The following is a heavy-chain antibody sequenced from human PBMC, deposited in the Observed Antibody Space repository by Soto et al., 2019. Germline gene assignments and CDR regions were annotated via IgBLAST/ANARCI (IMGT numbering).Heavy chain of an antibody. CDR1: GYTFTDYA. Sequence: QVPLVQSGVEVKKPGASVKVSCKASGYTFTDYAITWVRQAPGRGLEWMGWVNTYNGNPNYAQIFQGRLTMTTDTSTDTAYMELRSLKSDDSAVYYCARDSQYSTSWQRFDSWGQGTLVTVSS. CDR2: VNTYNGNP. V-gene: IGHV1-18*01. CDR3: ARDSQYSTSWQRFDS. D-gene: IGHD6-13*01. J-gene: IGHJ4*02.